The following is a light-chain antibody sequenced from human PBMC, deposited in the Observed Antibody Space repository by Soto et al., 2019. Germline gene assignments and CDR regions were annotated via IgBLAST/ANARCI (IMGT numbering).Light chain of an antibody. CDR2: RTS. V-gene: IGKV3-15*01. J-gene: IGKJ2*01. Sequence: EIVLTQSPATLSVSPGERATLSCRASQSINNNLAWYQQKPGQAPRLLMFRTSARATGFPARFSGSGSGTEFNLTISSLQSEDFAVYYCQQYGSSPYTFGQGTKVDIK. CDR1: QSINNN. CDR3: QQYGSSPYT.